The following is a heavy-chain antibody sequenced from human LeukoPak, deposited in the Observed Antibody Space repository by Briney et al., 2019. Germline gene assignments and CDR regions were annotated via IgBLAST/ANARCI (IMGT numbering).Heavy chain of an antibody. CDR3: ARLYGDYDYYYYGMDV. CDR2: IYYSGST. Sequence: SETLSLTCTVSGGSISSYYWSWIRQPPGKGLEWIGYIYYSGSTNYNPSLKSRVTISVDTSKNQFSLKLSSVTAADTAVYYCARLYGDYDYYYYGMDVWGQGTTVTVSS. D-gene: IGHD4-17*01. V-gene: IGHV4-59*08. CDR1: GGSISSYY. J-gene: IGHJ6*02.